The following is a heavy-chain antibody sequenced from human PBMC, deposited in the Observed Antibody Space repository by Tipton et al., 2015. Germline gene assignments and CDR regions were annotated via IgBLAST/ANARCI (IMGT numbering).Heavy chain of an antibody. J-gene: IGHJ4*02. D-gene: IGHD3-9*01. Sequence: TLSLTCTVSGVSISRSGYYWGWIRQPPGKGLEWIGSIYTSGLTDYNPSLKGRVSMSVDTSKKQFSLELNFVTAADTAMYYCARDDWGATRYWGQGTLVTVSS. CDR3: ARDDWGATRY. CDR1: GVSISRSGYY. V-gene: IGHV4-39*07. CDR2: IYTSGLT.